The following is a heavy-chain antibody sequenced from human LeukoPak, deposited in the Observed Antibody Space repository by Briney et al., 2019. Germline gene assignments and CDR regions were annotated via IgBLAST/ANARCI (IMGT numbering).Heavy chain of an antibody. CDR2: IGTAGDT. CDR3: ARGYCSGGSCYSSLDYFDY. V-gene: IGHV3-13*01. D-gene: IGHD2-15*01. Sequence: AGGSLRPSCAASGFTFSSYDMHWVRQATGKGLEWVSAIGTAGDTYYPGSVKGRFTISRENAKNSLYLQMNSLRAGDTAVYYCARGYCSGGSCYSSLDYFDYWGQGTLVTVSS. CDR1: GFTFSSYD. J-gene: IGHJ4*02.